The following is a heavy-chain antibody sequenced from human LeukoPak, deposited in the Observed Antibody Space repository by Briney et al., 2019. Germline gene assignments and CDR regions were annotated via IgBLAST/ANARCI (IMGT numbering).Heavy chain of an antibody. Sequence: GGSLRLSCVVSGLTFSSYSMSWVGHAPGKGLEWVSGISASGGDTWYPDSVKGRFTISRDSSKNTLVLQMNSLRVEDTAIYYCAKDAAGPEYWGQGTRVTVSS. CDR1: GLTFSSYS. CDR3: AKDAAGPEY. D-gene: IGHD6-13*01. V-gene: IGHV3-23*01. J-gene: IGHJ4*02. CDR2: ISASGGDT.